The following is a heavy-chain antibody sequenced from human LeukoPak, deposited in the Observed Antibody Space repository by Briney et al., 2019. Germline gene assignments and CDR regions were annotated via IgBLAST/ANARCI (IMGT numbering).Heavy chain of an antibody. J-gene: IGHJ6*03. CDR2: IKPDGTDK. D-gene: IGHD3-10*01. CDR3: ARVMGGITMVRGAPPNYYYMDV. V-gene: IGHV3-7*01. CDR1: GFTFSSYW. Sequence: HPGGSLRLSCIASGFTFSSYWMAWVRQVPGKGLEWLANIKPDGTDKYYVESVKGRFTISRDNAKNSLYLQMNSLRAEDTAVYYCARVMGGITMVRGAPPNYYYMDVWGKGTTVTVSS.